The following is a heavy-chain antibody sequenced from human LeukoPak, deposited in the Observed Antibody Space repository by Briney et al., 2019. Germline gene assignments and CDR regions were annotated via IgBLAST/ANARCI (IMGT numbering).Heavy chain of an antibody. CDR3: ARDPAYYYDSSGYNPLYAFDI. V-gene: IGHV4-34*01. Sequence: SETLSLTCAVYGGSFSGYYWSWIRQPPGKGLEWIGEINHSGSTNYNPSLKSGVTISVDTYKNQYSLKLSSVTAADTAVYYCARDPAYYYDSSGYNPLYAFDIWGQGTMVTVSS. CDR1: GGSFSGYY. J-gene: IGHJ3*02. CDR2: INHSGST. D-gene: IGHD3-22*01.